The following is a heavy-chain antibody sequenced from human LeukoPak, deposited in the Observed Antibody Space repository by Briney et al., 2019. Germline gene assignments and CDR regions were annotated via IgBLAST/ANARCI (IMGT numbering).Heavy chain of an antibody. Sequence: GESLKISCKGSGYSFTSYWIGWVRQMPGKGLEWMGIIYPGDSDTRYSPSFQGQVTISADKSISTAYLQWSSLKASDTAMYYCARDSSWDSSSWYGGFDPWGQGTLVTVSS. J-gene: IGHJ5*02. V-gene: IGHV5-51*01. CDR2: IYPGDSDT. CDR1: GYSFTSYW. CDR3: ARDSSWDSSSWYGGFDP. D-gene: IGHD6-13*01.